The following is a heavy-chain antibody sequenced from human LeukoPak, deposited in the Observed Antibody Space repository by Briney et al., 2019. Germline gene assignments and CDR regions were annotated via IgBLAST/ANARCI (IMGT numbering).Heavy chain of an antibody. CDR2: FDPSYSYS. D-gene: IGHD4-11*01. CDR3: ARRSCNYVE. Sequence: VESLGISCKGSGYSFTNYWISWVREMPGKGLELMGMFDPSYSYSNYRPSFQGHVLISADMSIRTAYVQWRSLKASHAALYYCARRSCNYVEWGQGTLVTVSS. J-gene: IGHJ4*02. CDR1: GYSFTNYW. V-gene: IGHV5-10-1*01.